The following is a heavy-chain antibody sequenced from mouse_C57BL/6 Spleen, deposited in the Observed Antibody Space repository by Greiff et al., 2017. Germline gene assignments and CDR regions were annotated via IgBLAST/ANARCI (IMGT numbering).Heavy chain of an antibody. V-gene: IGHV1-39*01. J-gene: IGHJ3*01. Sequence: VQLKQSGPELVKPGASVKISCKASGYSFTDYNMNWVKQSNGKSLEWVGVINPNYGTTSYNQKFKGKATLTVDQSSSTAYMQLNSLTSEDSAVYYCAIAYYSKPWFAYWGQGTLVTVSA. D-gene: IGHD2-5*01. CDR3: AIAYYSKPWFAY. CDR1: GYSFTDYN. CDR2: INPNYGTT.